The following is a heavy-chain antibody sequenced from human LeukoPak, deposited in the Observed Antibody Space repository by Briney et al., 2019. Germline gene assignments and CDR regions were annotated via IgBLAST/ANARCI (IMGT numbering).Heavy chain of an antibody. CDR3: VRMKLGGGWTYFDD. CDR2: ISSSSSYI. V-gene: IGHV3-21*01. CDR1: GFTFNNYN. Sequence: GGSLRLSCVASGFTFNNYNMHWVRQAPGKGLEWVSSISSSSSYIYLAGSVKGRFTTSRDNSKNSPYLEMNSLRADDTAVYYCVRMKLGGGWTYFDDWGQGTPVTVPS. J-gene: IGHJ4*02. D-gene: IGHD3-10*01.